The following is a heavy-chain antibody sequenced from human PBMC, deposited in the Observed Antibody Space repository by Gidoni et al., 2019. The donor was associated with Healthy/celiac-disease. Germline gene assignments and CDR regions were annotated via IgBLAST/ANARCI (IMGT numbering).Heavy chain of an antibody. CDR3: ARALGDKYSSSWGY. V-gene: IGHV1-46*03. D-gene: IGHD6-13*01. Sequence: VPLFQSAAEVKQPWASVWVSCQPSGYTFPSYYMHWVRQAPGQGLEWMGRINPSGGSTSYAQKFQGRVTMTRDTSTSTVYMELSSLRSEDTAVYYCARALGDKYSSSWGYWGQGTLVTVSS. J-gene: IGHJ4*02. CDR1: GYTFPSYY. CDR2: INPSGGST.